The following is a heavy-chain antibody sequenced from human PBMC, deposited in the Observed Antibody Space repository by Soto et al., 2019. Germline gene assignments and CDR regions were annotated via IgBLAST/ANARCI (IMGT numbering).Heavy chain of an antibody. J-gene: IGHJ6*02. CDR2: INHSGST. D-gene: IGHD6-19*01. V-gene: IGHV4-34*01. Sequence: QVQLQQWGAGLLKPSETLSLTCAVYGGSFSGYYWSWIRQPPGKGLEWIGEINHSGSTNYNPSLKSRVTRSVDTSTCQFSLKLSSVTAADTAVYYCASKRGYSSGWYYYGMDVWGQGTTVTVSS. CDR1: GGSFSGYY. CDR3: ASKRGYSSGWYYYGMDV.